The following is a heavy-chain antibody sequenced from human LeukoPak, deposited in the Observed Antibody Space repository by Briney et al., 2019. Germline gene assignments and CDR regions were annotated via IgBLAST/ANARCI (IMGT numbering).Heavy chain of an antibody. CDR1: GFTFSSYS. Sequence: AGGSLRLSCAASGFTFSSYSMNWVRQAPGKGLEWVSSISSSSSYIYYADSVKGRFTISRDNAKNSLYLQMNSLRAEDTAVYYCARPLGEYCSSTSCPHFDYWGQGPRVTVSS. CDR2: ISSSSSYI. V-gene: IGHV3-21*01. CDR3: ARPLGEYCSSTSCPHFDY. D-gene: IGHD2-2*01. J-gene: IGHJ4*02.